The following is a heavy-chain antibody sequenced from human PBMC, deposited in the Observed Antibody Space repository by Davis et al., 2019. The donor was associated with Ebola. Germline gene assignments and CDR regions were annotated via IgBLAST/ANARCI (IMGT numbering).Heavy chain of an antibody. CDR2: MNPNSGNT. Sequence: MPGGSLRLSCKGSGYTFTSYDINWVRQATGQGLEWMGWMNPNSGNTGYAQKFQGRVTMTRNTSISTAYMELSSPRSEDTAVYYCARGRRIAVAGTDYWGQGTLVTVSS. V-gene: IGHV1-8*01. D-gene: IGHD6-19*01. CDR1: GYTFTSYD. J-gene: IGHJ4*02. CDR3: ARGRRIAVAGTDY.